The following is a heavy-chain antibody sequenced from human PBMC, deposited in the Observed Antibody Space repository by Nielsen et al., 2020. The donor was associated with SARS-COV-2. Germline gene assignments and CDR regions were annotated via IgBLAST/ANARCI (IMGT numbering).Heavy chain of an antibody. CDR3: AREYQLLLAYFDC. CDR2: ISGSGGST. D-gene: IGHD2-2*01. CDR1: GFTLSSYA. J-gene: IGHJ4*02. Sequence: GESLKISCAASGFTLSSYAMSWVRQAPGKGLEWVSAISGSGGSTYYADSVKGRFTISRDNSKNTLYLQMNSLRAEDTAVYYCAREYQLLLAYFDCWGQGTLVTVSS. V-gene: IGHV3-23*01.